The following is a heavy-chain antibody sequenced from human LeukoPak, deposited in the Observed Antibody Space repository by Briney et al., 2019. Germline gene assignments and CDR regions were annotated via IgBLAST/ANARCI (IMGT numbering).Heavy chain of an antibody. V-gene: IGHV4-4*02. CDR3: ARADTAMVTGLNY. CDR1: GGSISSSNW. J-gene: IGHJ4*02. Sequence: PSETLSLTCAVSGGSISSSNWWSWVRQPPGKGLEWIGEIYHSGSTNYNPSLKSRVTISVDKSKNQFSLKLSSVTAADTAVYYCARADTAMVTGLNYWGQGTLVTVSS. CDR2: IYHSGST. D-gene: IGHD5-18*01.